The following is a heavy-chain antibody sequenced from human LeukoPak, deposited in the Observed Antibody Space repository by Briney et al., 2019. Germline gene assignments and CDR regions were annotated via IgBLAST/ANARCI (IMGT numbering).Heavy chain of an antibody. CDR2: ISSGSSYI. J-gene: IGHJ4*02. V-gene: IGHV3-21*01. CDR1: GFIFSSYN. Sequence: GGSLRLSCAASGFIFSSYNLNWVRQAPGKGLEWVSSISSGSSYIYNADSVKGRFTISRDNFKNTLYLQMNSLSTEDTAVYYCARGSWYNILTGYKRQQGFDSWGQGTLVTVSS. CDR3: ARGSWYNILTGYKRQQGFDS. D-gene: IGHD3-9*01.